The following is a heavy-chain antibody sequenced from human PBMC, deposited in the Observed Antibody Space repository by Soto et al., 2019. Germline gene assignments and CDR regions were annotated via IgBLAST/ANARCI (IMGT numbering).Heavy chain of an antibody. D-gene: IGHD5-18*01. CDR2: IYYSGST. V-gene: IGHV4-59*01. CDR3: ARDSYGSEGIDY. J-gene: IGHJ4*02. Sequence: SETLSLTCTVSGGSISSYYWSWIRQPPGKGLGWIGYIYYSGSTNYNPSLKSRVTISVDTSKNQFSLKLSSVTAADTAVYYCARDSYGSEGIDYWGQGTLVTVSS. CDR1: GGSISSYY.